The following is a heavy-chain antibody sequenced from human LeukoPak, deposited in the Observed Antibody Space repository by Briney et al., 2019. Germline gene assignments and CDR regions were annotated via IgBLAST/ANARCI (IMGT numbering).Heavy chain of an antibody. D-gene: IGHD1-26*01. CDR2: INPNSGGT. CDR1: GYTFTSYD. CDR3: AREPTYSGSPTDY. J-gene: IGHJ4*02. V-gene: IGHV1-2*02. Sequence: ASVKVSCKASGYTFTSYDINWVRQATGQGLEWMGWINPNSGGTNYAQKFQGRVTMTRDTSISTAYMELGRLRSDDTAVYYCAREPTYSGSPTDYWGQGTLVTVSS.